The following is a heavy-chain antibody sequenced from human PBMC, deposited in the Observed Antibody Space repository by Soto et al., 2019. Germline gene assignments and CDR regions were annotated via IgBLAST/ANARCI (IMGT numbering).Heavy chain of an antibody. CDR2: ISWNSGSI. CDR3: AKDMRHRPHYDILTGYLGFDY. V-gene: IGHV3-9*01. D-gene: IGHD3-9*01. CDR1: GFTFDDYA. J-gene: IGHJ4*02. Sequence: GGSLRLSCAASGFTFDDYAMHWVRQAPGKGLEWVSGISWNSGSIGYADSVKGQLTISRDNAKNSLYLQMNSLRAEDTALYYCAKDMRHRPHYDILTGYLGFDYWGQGTLVTVSS.